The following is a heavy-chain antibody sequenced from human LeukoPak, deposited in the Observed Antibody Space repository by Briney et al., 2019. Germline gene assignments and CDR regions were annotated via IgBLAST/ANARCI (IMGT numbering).Heavy chain of an antibody. CDR1: GFTFSRYW. V-gene: IGHV3-7*01. D-gene: IGHD3-22*01. Sequence: GGSLRLSCAASGFTFSRYWMSWVRQAPGKGLEWVANIKKEGSEKYYVDSVKGRFTISRDNAKKSLYLQMNSLRAEDTAVYYCARDQVLAMIGVLQGAFDIWGQGTMVTVSS. CDR3: ARDQVLAMIGVLQGAFDI. CDR2: IKKEGSEK. J-gene: IGHJ3*02.